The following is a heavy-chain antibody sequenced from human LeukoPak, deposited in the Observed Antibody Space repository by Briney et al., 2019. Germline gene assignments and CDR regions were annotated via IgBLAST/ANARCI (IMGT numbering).Heavy chain of an antibody. Sequence: GGSLRLSCAGSGFIFRSYSIHWVRQAPGKGLEWVAVISYDGSDKYYADSVKGRFTISRDNSKNTVYLQMNSLRTEDTAVYYCAKEAGSRSYGATWGQGTLVSLSS. CDR1: GFIFRSYS. V-gene: IGHV3-30*18. D-gene: IGHD4/OR15-4a*01. CDR3: AKEAGSRSYGAT. CDR2: ISYDGSDK. J-gene: IGHJ1*01.